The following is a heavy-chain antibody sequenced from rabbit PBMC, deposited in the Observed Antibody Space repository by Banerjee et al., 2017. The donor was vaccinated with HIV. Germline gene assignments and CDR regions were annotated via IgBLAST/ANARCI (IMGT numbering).Heavy chain of an antibody. CDR2: INTATGKA. J-gene: IGHJ4*01. Sequence: QEQLEESGGGLVKPEGSLTLTCKASGFSFSDRDVMCWVRQAPGKGLEWIACINTATGKAVYATWAKGRFTISKTSSTTVTLQMTSVTVADTATYFCARDAGSGPYIDGYFNLWGQGTLVTVS. V-gene: IGHV1S45*01. D-gene: IGHD8-1*01. CDR3: ARDAGSGPYIDGYFNL. CDR1: GFSFSDRDV.